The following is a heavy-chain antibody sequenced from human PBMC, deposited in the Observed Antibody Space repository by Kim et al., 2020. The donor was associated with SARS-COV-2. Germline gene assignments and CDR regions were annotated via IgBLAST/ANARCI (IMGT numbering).Heavy chain of an antibody. CDR1: GFTFNKYG. J-gene: IGHJ4*02. D-gene: IGHD3-22*01. CDR3: ARLRPYDSSGYSFDY. V-gene: IGHV3-20*04. CDR2: INWNAGIL. Sequence: GGSLRLSCAASGFTFNKYGMTWVRQAPVKGLEWVSAINWNAGILAYADSVKGRFTISRDNVKNSLCLQRSSQRVNDTALYYCARLRPYDSSGYSFDYWGQGIMVTVSS.